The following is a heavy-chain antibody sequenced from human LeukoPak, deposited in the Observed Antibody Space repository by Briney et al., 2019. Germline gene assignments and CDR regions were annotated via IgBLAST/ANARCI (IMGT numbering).Heavy chain of an antibody. D-gene: IGHD2-15*01. Sequence: PSETLSLTCTVSGGSISSYYWSWIRQPAGKGLEWIRRIYSSGSTNYNPSLKSRVTMSVDTSKNQFSLKLSSVTAADTAVYYCASAPGGCSGGSCYSFLDYWGQGTLVTVSS. CDR3: ASAPGGCSGGSCYSFLDY. V-gene: IGHV4-4*07. CDR2: IYSSGST. J-gene: IGHJ4*02. CDR1: GGSISSYY.